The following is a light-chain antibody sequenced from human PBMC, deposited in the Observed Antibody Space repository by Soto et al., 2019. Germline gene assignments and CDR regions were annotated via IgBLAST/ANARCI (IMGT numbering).Light chain of an antibody. V-gene: IGLV3-1*01. Sequence: SYELTQPPSVSVSPGQTASITCSGDKLGDKYACWYQLKPGQSPVQVIYEDTKRPSGIPERFSGSNSGNTATLTISGTQAMDEADYYCQAWDSSTGGVVFGGGTKLTVL. CDR1: KLGDKY. CDR2: EDT. CDR3: QAWDSSTGGVV. J-gene: IGLJ2*01.